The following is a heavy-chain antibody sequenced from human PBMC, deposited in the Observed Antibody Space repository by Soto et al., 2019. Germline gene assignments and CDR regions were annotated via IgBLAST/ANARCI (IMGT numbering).Heavy chain of an antibody. CDR3: ARDGYGDPYYYYGMDV. CDR1: GFAFGFYE. J-gene: IGHJ6*02. Sequence: GGSLGLSCAASGFAFGFYEMNWVRQAPGKGLEWVSYISTSGDTIYYADSVKGRFTISRDNARNSLYLQMNSLRAEDTAVYYCARDGYGDPYYYYGMDVWGQGTTVTVSS. CDR2: ISTSGDTI. V-gene: IGHV3-48*03. D-gene: IGHD4-17*01.